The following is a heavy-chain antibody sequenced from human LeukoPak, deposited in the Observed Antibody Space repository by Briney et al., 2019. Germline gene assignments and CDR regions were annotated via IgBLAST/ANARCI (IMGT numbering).Heavy chain of an antibody. CDR3: ARDHYYDGRGRFDP. Sequence: PSETLSLTCSVSGSSVTSGTYHWGWIRQPPGKGLEWIGSVYFGGGTHYKPSLQSRVAISVDTSKNQFSLRLSSVTAADTALYYCARDHYYDGRGRFDPWGQGTLVTVSS. CDR1: GSSVTSGTYH. CDR2: VYFGGGT. D-gene: IGHD3-16*01. J-gene: IGHJ5*02. V-gene: IGHV4-39*07.